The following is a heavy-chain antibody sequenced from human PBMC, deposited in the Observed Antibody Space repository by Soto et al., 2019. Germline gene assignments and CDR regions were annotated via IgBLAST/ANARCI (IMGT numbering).Heavy chain of an antibody. CDR1: GGSISTYY. CDR3: ARDGSRYDFWSGPYYFDY. J-gene: IGHJ4*02. CDR2: IYYNENT. V-gene: IGHV4-59*01. Sequence: PSETLSLTCTVSGGSISTYYLSWIRQPPGKGLEWIGYIYYNENTNYNPSLKSRVTISVDTSKNQFSLRLRSVSAADTAVYYCARDGSRYDFWSGPYYFDYWGQGTLVTVSS. D-gene: IGHD3-3*01.